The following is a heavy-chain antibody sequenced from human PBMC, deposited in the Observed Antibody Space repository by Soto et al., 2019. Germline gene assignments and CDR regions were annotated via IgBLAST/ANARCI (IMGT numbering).Heavy chain of an antibody. J-gene: IGHJ4*02. Sequence: GESLKISCHGSGYDFSTSWIAWVRQMPGRGLEWVGIIYSGDSDTRYSPSFQGQVIISVDKSISTAYLQWSSLKASDTAMYYCARGTTVSTFADYYFDYWGQGTLVTVS. CDR1: GYDFSTSW. CDR2: IYSGDSDT. CDR3: ARGTTVSTFADYYFDY. V-gene: IGHV5-51*01. D-gene: IGHD4-4*01.